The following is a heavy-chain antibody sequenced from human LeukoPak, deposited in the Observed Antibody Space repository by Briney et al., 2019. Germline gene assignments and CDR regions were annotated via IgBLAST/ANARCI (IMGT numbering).Heavy chain of an antibody. Sequence: PGGSLRLSCAASGFTFNYAWMSWVRQVPGKGLEWVGQTVSEIDGGTTDYATPVKGRFTISRDDSKSTLYLQMNSLKIEDTAVYYCTTDEDWNYARKDVWGQGATVIVSS. D-gene: IGHD1-7*01. V-gene: IGHV3-15*04. J-gene: IGHJ6*02. CDR2: TVSEIDGGTT. CDR3: TTDEDWNYARKDV. CDR1: GFTFNYAW.